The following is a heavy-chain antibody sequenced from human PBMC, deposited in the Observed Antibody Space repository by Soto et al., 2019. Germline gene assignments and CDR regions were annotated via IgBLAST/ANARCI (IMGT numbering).Heavy chain of an antibody. CDR1: GFTFSSYG. Sequence: SLRLSCAASGFTFSSYGMHWVRQAPGKGLEWVAVISYDGSNKYYADSVKGRFTISRDNSKNTLYLQMNSLRAEDTAVYYCAKDRSADGSGSYYLRYYYYGMDVWGQGTTVTVSS. V-gene: IGHV3-30*18. J-gene: IGHJ6*02. D-gene: IGHD3-10*01. CDR3: AKDRSADGSGSYYLRYYYYGMDV. CDR2: ISYDGSNK.